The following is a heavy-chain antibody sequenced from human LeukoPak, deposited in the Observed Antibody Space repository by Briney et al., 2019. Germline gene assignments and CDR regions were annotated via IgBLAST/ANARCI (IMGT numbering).Heavy chain of an antibody. V-gene: IGHV3-30*18. D-gene: IGHD5-18*01. J-gene: IGHJ6*02. CDR3: AKEFDTAMANYYYYGMDV. Sequence: PGGSLRLSCAASGFTFSSYGMHWVRQAPGKGLEWVAVISYDGSNKYYADSVKGRFTISRDNSKNTLYLQMNSLRAEDTAVYYCAKEFDTAMANYYYYGMDVWGQGTTVTVSS. CDR2: ISYDGSNK. CDR1: GFTFSSYG.